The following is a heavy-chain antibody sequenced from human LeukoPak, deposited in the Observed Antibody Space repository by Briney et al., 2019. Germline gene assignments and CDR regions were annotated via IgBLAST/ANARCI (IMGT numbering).Heavy chain of an antibody. D-gene: IGHD5-12*01. CDR2: ISYDGSNK. Sequence: GGSLRLSCAASGFIFSNHAIHWVRQAPGKGLEWVAVISYDGSNKYYADSVKGRFTISRDNSKNTLYLQMNSLRAEDTAEYYCAKFDGHSGYDIDYWGQGTLVTVSS. CDR1: GFIFSNHA. J-gene: IGHJ4*02. V-gene: IGHV3-30*18. CDR3: AKFDGHSGYDIDY.